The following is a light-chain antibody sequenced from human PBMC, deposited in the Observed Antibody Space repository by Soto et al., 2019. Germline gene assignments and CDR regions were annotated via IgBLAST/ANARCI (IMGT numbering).Light chain of an antibody. Sequence: IQVTQSPSSVSASVGDRVTITCRASQDIAGYLAWYQHKPGRTPELLIHGASRLQTGVPSRFRGSGFGTEFTLTISSLQPDDFATYYCQQYSSYWTFGQGTKVDIK. V-gene: IGKV1-16*01. CDR3: QQYSSYWT. CDR1: QDIAGY. CDR2: GAS. J-gene: IGKJ1*01.